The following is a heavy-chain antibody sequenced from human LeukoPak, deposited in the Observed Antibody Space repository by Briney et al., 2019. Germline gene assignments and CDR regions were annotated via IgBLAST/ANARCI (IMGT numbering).Heavy chain of an antibody. D-gene: IGHD6-25*01. CDR2: TYFRSKWYS. V-gene: IGHV6-1*01. CDR3: ARVFTSSGPYYFDY. J-gene: IGHJ4*02. Sequence: SQTLSLTCAISGDSVSSNSVTWNWIMQSPSRGLEWLGRTYFRSKWYSDYAVSVKSRMTINPDTSKNQLSLQLNSVTPEDTAVYYCARVFTSSGPYYFDYWGQGTLVTVSS. CDR1: GDSVSSNSVT.